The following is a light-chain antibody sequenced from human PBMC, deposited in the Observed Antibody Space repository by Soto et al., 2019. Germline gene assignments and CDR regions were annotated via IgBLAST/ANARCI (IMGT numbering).Light chain of an antibody. V-gene: IGKV1-39*01. CDR3: QQTYSSPQWT. CDR1: QSISSY. Sequence: DIQMTQSPFSLSASVGDRVTITCRASQSISSYLNWYQQKPGKPPKLLIYAAVSLQSGIPSRFSAYGSWRHLTLTISSLQPEDFATYYCQQTYSSPQWTVGQGTKVDIK. J-gene: IGKJ1*01. CDR2: AAV.